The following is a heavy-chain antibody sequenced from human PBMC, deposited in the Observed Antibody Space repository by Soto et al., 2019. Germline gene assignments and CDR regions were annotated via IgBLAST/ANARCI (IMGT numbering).Heavy chain of an antibody. J-gene: IGHJ5*02. V-gene: IGHV1-8*01. Sequence: GASVKVSCKASGYTFTSYDINWVRQATGQGLEWMGWMNPNSGNTGYAQKFQGRVTMTRNTSISTAYMELSSLRSEDTAVYYCAREEAGYQLLSNWFDPWGQGTLVTVYS. CDR3: AREEAGYQLLSNWFDP. D-gene: IGHD2-2*01. CDR2: MNPNSGNT. CDR1: GYTFTSYD.